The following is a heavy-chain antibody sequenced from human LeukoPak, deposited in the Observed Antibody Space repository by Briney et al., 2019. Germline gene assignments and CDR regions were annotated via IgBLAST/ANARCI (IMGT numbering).Heavy chain of an antibody. D-gene: IGHD3-10*01. J-gene: IGHJ5*02. V-gene: IGHV4-34*01. CDR1: GGSFSGYY. CDR2: INHSGST. Sequence: SETLSLTCAVYGGSFSGYYWSWIRQPPGKGLEWIGEINHSGSTNYNPPLKSRVTISVDTSKNQFSLKLSSVTAADTAVYYCAREGLGMVRGVTWGQGTLVTVSS. CDR3: AREGLGMVRGVT.